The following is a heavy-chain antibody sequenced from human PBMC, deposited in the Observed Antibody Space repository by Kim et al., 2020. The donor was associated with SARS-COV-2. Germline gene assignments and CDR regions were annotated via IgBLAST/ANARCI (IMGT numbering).Heavy chain of an antibody. D-gene: IGHD1-26*01. CDR1: GGSVSSGSYY. V-gene: IGHV4-61*01. CDR3: ASNQDIVGATGGFDY. CDR2: IYYSGST. J-gene: IGHJ4*01. Sequence: SETLSLTCTVSGGSVSSGSYYWSWIRQPPGKGLEWIGYIYYSGSTNYNPSLKSRVTISVDTSKNQFSLKLSSVTAADTAVYYCASNQDIVGATGGFDYWG.